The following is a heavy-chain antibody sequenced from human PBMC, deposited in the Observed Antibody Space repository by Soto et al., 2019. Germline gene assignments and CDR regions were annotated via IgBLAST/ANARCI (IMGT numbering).Heavy chain of an antibody. V-gene: IGHV2-5*01. J-gene: IGHJ5*02. Sequence: QITLKESGPTLVKPTQPLTLTCTFSGFSLSTSGVGVGWIRQPPGKALEWLALIYWNDDKRYSPSLKSRLTITKYTSKNQVVLTMTNMDPVDTGPYYCAHRITMVRGVIGWFDPWGQGTLVTVSS. CDR3: AHRITMVRGVIGWFDP. D-gene: IGHD3-10*01. CDR2: IYWNDDK. CDR1: GFSLSTSGVG.